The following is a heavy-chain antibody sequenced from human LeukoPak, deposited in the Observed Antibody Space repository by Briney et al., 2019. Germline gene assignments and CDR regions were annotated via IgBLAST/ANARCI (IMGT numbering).Heavy chain of an antibody. Sequence: SETLSLTCAVSGGSISSSNWWSWVRQPPGKGLEWIGKIYLRGSATYNPSLKSRVTISVDESKNQFSLNLNSVTAADTAVYFCTKNGAYSLDYWGPGTLVTVSS. V-gene: IGHV4-4*02. D-gene: IGHD4-17*01. J-gene: IGHJ4*02. CDR1: GGSISSSNW. CDR3: TKNGAYSLDY. CDR2: IYLRGSA.